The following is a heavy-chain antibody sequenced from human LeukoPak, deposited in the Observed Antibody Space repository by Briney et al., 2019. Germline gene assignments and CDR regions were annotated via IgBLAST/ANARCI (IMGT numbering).Heavy chain of an antibody. CDR1: GYSFTSYW. J-gene: IGHJ4*02. CDR3: ARHPEDTAMVTGYYFDY. CDR2: IYPGDSDT. V-gene: IGHV5-51*01. D-gene: IGHD5-18*01. Sequence: GESLKISCKGSGYSFTSYWIGWVRQMPGKGLEWMGIIYPGDSDTRYSPSFQGQVTISADKSISTAYLQWSSLKASDAAMYYCARHPEDTAMVTGYYFDYWGQGTLVTVSS.